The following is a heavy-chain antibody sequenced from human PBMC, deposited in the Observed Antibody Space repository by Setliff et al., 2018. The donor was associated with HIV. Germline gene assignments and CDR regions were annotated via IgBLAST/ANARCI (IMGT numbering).Heavy chain of an antibody. Sequence: GASVKVSCKTSGYTFSNYGLNWVRQAPGQGLEWMGWINTNTGYPTYAQGFTGRFVFSLDTSASTAYLQISSLRAEDTAVYYCARFYDSGASYSDDAFDIWGQGTMVTVSS. D-gene: IGHD3-22*01. CDR2: INTNTGYP. CDR1: GYTFSNYG. V-gene: IGHV7-4-1*02. J-gene: IGHJ3*02. CDR3: ARFYDSGASYSDDAFDI.